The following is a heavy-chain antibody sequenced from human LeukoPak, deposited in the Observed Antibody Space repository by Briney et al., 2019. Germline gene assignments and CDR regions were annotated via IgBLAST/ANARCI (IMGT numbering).Heavy chain of an antibody. Sequence: SETLSLTCTVSGGSISSSSYYWGWIRQPPGKGLEGIGSIYYSGSTYYNPSLKSRVPISVDTSKNQLSLKRSSVPAADTAVYYCARRKDSYVDYWGQGTLVTVSS. V-gene: IGHV4-39*01. D-gene: IGHD5-18*01. CDR2: IYYSGST. CDR1: GGSISSSSYY. J-gene: IGHJ4*02. CDR3: ARRKDSYVDY.